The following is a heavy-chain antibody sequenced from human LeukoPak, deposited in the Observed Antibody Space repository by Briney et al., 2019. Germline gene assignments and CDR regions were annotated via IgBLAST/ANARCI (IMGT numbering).Heavy chain of an antibody. CDR1: GGSFSGYY. D-gene: IGHD6-6*01. CDR3: ARDSSSGTDY. Sequence: SSETLSLTCAVYGGSFSGYYWSWIRQPPGKGLEWIGEINHSGSTNYNPSLKSRVTISVDTSKNQFSLKLSSVTAADTVEYYCARDSSSGTDYWGQGALVTVSS. J-gene: IGHJ4*02. CDR2: INHSGST. V-gene: IGHV4-34*01.